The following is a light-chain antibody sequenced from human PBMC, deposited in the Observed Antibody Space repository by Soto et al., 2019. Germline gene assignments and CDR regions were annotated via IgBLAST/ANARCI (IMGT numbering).Light chain of an antibody. CDR3: QQYDNLPLT. CDR1: QDIRKY. Sequence: DIQMTQSPSSLPAFVGDRVTIACQASQDIRKYLNWYQQKPGKAPKLLIHDASDLETGVPSRFSGSGSGTDFTFTIAGLQPEDVGTYLCQQYDNLPLTFGGGTKVEIK. J-gene: IGKJ4*01. CDR2: DAS. V-gene: IGKV1-33*01.